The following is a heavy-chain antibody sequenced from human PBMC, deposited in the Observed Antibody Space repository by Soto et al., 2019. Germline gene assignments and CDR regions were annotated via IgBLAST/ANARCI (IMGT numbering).Heavy chain of an antibody. CDR1: GGSISSGDYY. V-gene: IGHV4-30-4*01. J-gene: IGHJ4*02. D-gene: IGHD6-19*01. Sequence: LSLTCTVSGGSISSGDYYWSWIRQPPGKGLEWIGYIYSSGTTYYNPSLKSRVTISVDTSKNQFSLKLTSVTAADTAVYYCATTFGYNSGWYRFDYWGQGTLVTVSS. CDR3: ATTFGYNSGWYRFDY. CDR2: IYSSGTT.